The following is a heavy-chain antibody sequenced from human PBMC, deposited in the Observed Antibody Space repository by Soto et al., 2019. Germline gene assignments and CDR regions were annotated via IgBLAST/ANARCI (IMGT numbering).Heavy chain of an antibody. CDR3: ARDEVVVDSCAFDF. J-gene: IGHJ3*01. CDR1: GFTFSTYS. CDR2: ISRDSESI. D-gene: IGHD2-15*01. V-gene: IGHV3-21*01. Sequence: EVQLVESGGGLVRPGGSLRLSCAGSGFTFSTYSMNWVRQAPGQGLEWVSTISRDSESIYYADSVRGRFTISRDNAKKSLYLQMNGRRVEDTAVYYCARDEVVVDSCAFDFWGQGKMVTVSA.